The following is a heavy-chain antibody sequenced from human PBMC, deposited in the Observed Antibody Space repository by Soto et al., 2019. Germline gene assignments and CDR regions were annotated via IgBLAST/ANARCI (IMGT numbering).Heavy chain of an antibody. Sequence: QVQLVESGGGVVQPGRSLRLSCAVCGFTVSTYDMHWVRQAPGKGLEWVAVISRDGGTKYYADSVKGRFTISRDNSRNTLFLEMNSLRGDDMAVYYCTGEVASGYWGQGTLVTVSS. J-gene: IGHJ4*02. CDR2: ISRDGGTK. CDR3: TGEVASGY. V-gene: IGHV3-30*03. CDR1: GFTVSTYD. D-gene: IGHD2-8*02.